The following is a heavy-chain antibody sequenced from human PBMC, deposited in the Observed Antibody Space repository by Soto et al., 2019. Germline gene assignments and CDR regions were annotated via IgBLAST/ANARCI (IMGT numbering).Heavy chain of an antibody. V-gene: IGHV4-39*01. D-gene: IGHD3-22*01. Sequence: SETLSLTCNASGGSITSSGSSWGWIRQPPGKGLEWIGTIYYSGSTYYNPSLKSRVTISVDASKNLFSLRLSSVTAAETAVYYCARQHFDSSGYFAYWGQGTLVTVSS. CDR2: IYYSGST. CDR1: GGSITSSGSS. CDR3: ARQHFDSSGYFAY. J-gene: IGHJ4*02.